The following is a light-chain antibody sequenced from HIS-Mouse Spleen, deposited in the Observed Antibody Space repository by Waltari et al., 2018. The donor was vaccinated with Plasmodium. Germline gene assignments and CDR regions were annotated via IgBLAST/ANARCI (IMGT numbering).Light chain of an antibody. CDR2: GAA. CDR1: QSVSSN. CDR3: QQYNNWSFT. V-gene: IGKV3-15*01. Sequence: EIVMTQSPATLSVSPGERATLSCRASQSVSSNLAWYLRKPGQAPRLLIYGAATRPTGITARFSGSGSGTEFTLTISSLQSEDFAVYYCQQYNNWSFTFGPGTKVDIK. J-gene: IGKJ3*01.